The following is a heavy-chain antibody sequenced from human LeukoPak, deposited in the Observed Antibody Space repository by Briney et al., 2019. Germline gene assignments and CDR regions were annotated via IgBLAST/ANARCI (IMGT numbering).Heavy chain of an antibody. CDR2: IKQDGSEK. Sequence: GGSLRLSCAASGFTFSSYWVSWVRQPPGKGLEWVANIKQDGSEKYYVDSVKGRFTISRDNAKKSLYLQMNSLRAEDTAVYYCSSQPAALGVDFWGQGILVTVSS. CDR1: GFTFSSYW. J-gene: IGHJ4*02. V-gene: IGHV3-7*01. CDR3: SSQPAALGVDF. D-gene: IGHD2-2*01.